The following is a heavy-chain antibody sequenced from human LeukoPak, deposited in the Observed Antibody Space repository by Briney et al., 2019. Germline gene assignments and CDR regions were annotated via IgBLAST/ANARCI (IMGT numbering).Heavy chain of an antibody. CDR2: IWYDGSNK. CDR1: GFTFSSYG. V-gene: IGHV3-33*01. CDR3: ARDRWELLGPFDY. J-gene: IGHJ4*02. D-gene: IGHD1-26*01. Sequence: GRSLRLSCAASGFTFSSYGMHWVRQAPGKGLEWVALIWYDGSNKYYADSVKGRFTISRDNSKNTLYLQMNSLRAEDTAVYYCARDRWELLGPFDYWGQGTLVTVSS.